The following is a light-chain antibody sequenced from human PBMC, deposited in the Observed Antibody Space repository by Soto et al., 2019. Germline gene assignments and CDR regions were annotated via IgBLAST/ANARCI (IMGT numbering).Light chain of an antibody. V-gene: IGKV3-11*01. CDR1: QTVDIR. CDR3: HQRAAWPAT. Sequence: EVVLTQSPATLSLSPGERATLSCRASQTVDIRLAWYQQKPGQAPRLLIYDASTRATGIPARFSGSGAGTDVALTIASVEPEDFAGYYCHQRAAWPATFGQGTKVEMK. J-gene: IGKJ1*01. CDR2: DAS.